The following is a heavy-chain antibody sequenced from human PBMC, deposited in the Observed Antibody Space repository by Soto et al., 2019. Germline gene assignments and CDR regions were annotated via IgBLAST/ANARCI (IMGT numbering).Heavy chain of an antibody. CDR1: GGSISSGDYY. CDR2: IYYSGST. V-gene: IGHV4-30-4*01. CDR3: ARDSGDGGYYGMDG. J-gene: IGHJ6*02. Sequence: PSETLSLTCTVSGGSISSGDYYWSWIRQPPGKGLEWIGYIYYSGSTYYNPSLKSRVTISVDTSKNQFSLKLSSVTAADTAVYYCARDSGDGGYYGMDGWGQGTTVTVAS. D-gene: IGHD3-10*01.